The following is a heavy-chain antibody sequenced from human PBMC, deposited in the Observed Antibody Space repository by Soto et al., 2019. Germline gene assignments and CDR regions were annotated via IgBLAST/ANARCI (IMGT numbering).Heavy chain of an antibody. Sequence: GVSLRLSCAAFGFTVSGKKYVAWVRQAPGKGLEWVSALYDLDGTYYADSVKGRFTTSSDSSRTTVYLQMNDLRPDDTAVYSCATWHLREHAYDICGQGTTVTVPS. CDR1: GFTVSGKKY. J-gene: IGHJ3*02. V-gene: IGHV3-53*01. CDR3: ATWHLREHAYDI. D-gene: IGHD3-10*01. CDR2: LYDLDGT.